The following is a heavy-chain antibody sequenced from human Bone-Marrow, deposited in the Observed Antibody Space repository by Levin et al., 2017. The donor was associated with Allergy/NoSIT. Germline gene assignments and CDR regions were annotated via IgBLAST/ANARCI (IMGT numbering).Heavy chain of an antibody. CDR2: ISSSSSYI. D-gene: IGHD5-18*01. J-gene: IGHJ4*02. V-gene: IGHV3-21*01. CDR3: ASDRYSYGRSQPTD. CDR1: GFTFSSYS. Sequence: AGGSLRLSCAASGFTFSSYSMNWVRQAPGKGLEWVSSISSSSSYIYYADSVKGRFTISRDNAKNSLYLQMNSLRAEDTAVYYCASDRYSYGRSQPTDWGQGTLVTVSS.